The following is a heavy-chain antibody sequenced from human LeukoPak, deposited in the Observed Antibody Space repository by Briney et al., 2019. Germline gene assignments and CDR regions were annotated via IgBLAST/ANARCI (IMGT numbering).Heavy chain of an antibody. CDR3: ARERSLGAVGY. D-gene: IGHD1-26*01. CDR2: IYSGGST. CDR1: GFTVSSNY. J-gene: IGHJ4*02. Sequence: GRSLRLSCAASGFTVSSNYMSWVRQAPGKGLEWVSVIYSGGSTYYADSVKGRFTISRDNSKNTLYLQMNSLRAEGTAVYYCARERSLGAVGYWGQGTLVTVSS. V-gene: IGHV3-66*01.